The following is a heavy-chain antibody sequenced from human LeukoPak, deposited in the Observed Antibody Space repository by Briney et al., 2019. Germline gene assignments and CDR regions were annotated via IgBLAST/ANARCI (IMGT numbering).Heavy chain of an antibody. CDR1: GFTFSNYW. CDR2: IKTDGTIT. V-gene: IGHV3-74*01. CDR3: AKDRSIGTYYTFDS. Sequence: PGRSLRLSCVASGFTFSNYWMHWVRQAPGKGLEWVSRIKTDGTITSSADSVEGRFTISRDNAKNTLYLQMSSLTAKDTAVYYCAKDRSIGTYYTFDSWGQGTLVTVSS. J-gene: IGHJ4*02. D-gene: IGHD1-26*01.